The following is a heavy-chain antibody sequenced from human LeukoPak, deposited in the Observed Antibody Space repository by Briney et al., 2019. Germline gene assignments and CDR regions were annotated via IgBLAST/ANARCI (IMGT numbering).Heavy chain of an antibody. D-gene: IGHD3-22*01. J-gene: IGHJ4*02. CDR3: ARPYYDSSGYRFDY. Sequence: GGSLRLSCAASGFTFSNYAMHWVRQAPGKGLEWVAVLSYDGSDKYYADSMKGRFTISRDNSKNTLYLQMNSLRAEDTAVYYCARPYYDSSGYRFDYWGQGTLVTVSS. CDR1: GFTFSNYA. CDR2: LSYDGSDK. V-gene: IGHV3-30-3*01.